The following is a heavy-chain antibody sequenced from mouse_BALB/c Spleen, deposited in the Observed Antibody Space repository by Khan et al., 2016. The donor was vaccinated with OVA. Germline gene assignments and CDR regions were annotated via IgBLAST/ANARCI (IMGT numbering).Heavy chain of an antibody. J-gene: IGHJ3*01. CDR1: GFTFSNYA. Sequence: EVELVESGGDLVKPGGSLKLSCAASGFTFSNYAMSWVRQTPEKRLEWVASISSGGTTYYPDSVKGRFTISRDNARNILYLQMNSLRSEDTAMFXCARGYWFTYWGQGTLVTVSA. CDR2: ISSGGTT. CDR3: ARGYWFTY. V-gene: IGHV5-6-5*01.